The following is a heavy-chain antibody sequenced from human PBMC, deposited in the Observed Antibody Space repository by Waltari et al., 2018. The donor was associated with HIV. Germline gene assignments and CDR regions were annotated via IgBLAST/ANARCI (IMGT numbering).Heavy chain of an antibody. CDR2: ISYRGIT. V-gene: IGHV4-39*01. D-gene: IGHD3-10*02. Sequence: QLQLQESGPGLVKPSETLSLTCAVSGGFIGSGTEYWGWLRQPPGKGLEWIGTISYRGITYYNPSFKSRVSISLDTSKNRFSLHLSSVTAADTAVYYCARRGGMLSNYYFDYWGQGTLVTVSS. CDR1: GGFIGSGTEY. CDR3: ARRGGMLSNYYFDY. J-gene: IGHJ4*02.